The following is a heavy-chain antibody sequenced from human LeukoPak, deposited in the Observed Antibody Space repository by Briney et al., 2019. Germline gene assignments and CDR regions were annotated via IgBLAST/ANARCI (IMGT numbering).Heavy chain of an antibody. V-gene: IGHV3-23*01. Sequence: GGSLRLSCAASGFTFSSFSMNWVRQAPGKGLEWVSTVSSSGATTYYADSVKGRFTISRDNSKNTLYLQMNSLRAEDTAVYYCTKGGDYSSSSPDYWGQGTLVTVSS. CDR1: GFTFSSFS. J-gene: IGHJ4*02. CDR3: TKGGDYSSSSPDY. CDR2: VSSSGATT. D-gene: IGHD6-13*01.